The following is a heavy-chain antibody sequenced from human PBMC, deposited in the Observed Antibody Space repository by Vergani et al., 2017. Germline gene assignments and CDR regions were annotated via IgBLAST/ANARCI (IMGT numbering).Heavy chain of an antibody. Sequence: QVQLVESGGGVVQPGGSLRLSCAASGFTFTNYGMHWVRQAPGKGLEWVAFTRYDGSNKYYADSVKGRFTISRDNSKNTLYLQMNSLRAEDTAVYYCAKAYCSGGSCYYYYGMDVWGQGTTVTVSS. CDR1: GFTFTNYG. V-gene: IGHV3-30*02. CDR3: AKAYCSGGSCYYYYGMDV. J-gene: IGHJ6*02. D-gene: IGHD2-15*01. CDR2: TRYDGSNK.